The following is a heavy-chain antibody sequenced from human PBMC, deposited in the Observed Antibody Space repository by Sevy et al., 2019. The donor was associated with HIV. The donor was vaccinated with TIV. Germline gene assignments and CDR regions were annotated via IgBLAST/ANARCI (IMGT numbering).Heavy chain of an antibody. CDR1: GFTFSSYA. J-gene: IGHJ4*02. CDR3: ARDSPSIAAAGVVYYFDY. CDR2: ISYDGSNK. Sequence: GGSLRLSCAASGFTFSSYAMHWVRQAPGKGLEWVAVISYDGSNKYYADSVKGRFTISRDNSKNTLYLPMNSLRAEDTAVYYCARDSPSIAAAGVVYYFDYWGQGTLVTVSS. V-gene: IGHV3-30-3*01. D-gene: IGHD6-13*01.